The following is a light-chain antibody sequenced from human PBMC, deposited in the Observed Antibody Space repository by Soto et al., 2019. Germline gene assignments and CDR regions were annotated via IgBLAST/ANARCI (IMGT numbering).Light chain of an antibody. V-gene: IGLV2-18*02. Sequence: QSALTQPPSVSGSPGQSVTISCTGTSTDFVGYNRVSWYQQPPGTAPKLMIYEVSKWPSGVSNRFSGSKSGNTASLTISGLQAEDEADYYCSSYTSSSTLVFGGGTKLTVL. CDR3: SSYTSSSTLV. CDR1: STDFVGYNR. J-gene: IGLJ2*01. CDR2: EVS.